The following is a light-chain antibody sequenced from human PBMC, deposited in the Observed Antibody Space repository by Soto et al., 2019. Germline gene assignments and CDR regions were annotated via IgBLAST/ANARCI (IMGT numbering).Light chain of an antibody. CDR2: GAS. CDR1: QSVYNN. V-gene: IGKV3-15*01. CDR3: QQRSNWPPYT. Sequence: EIVMTQSPATLSVSPGERATLSCRASQSVYNNLAWYQQKPGQAPRLLIYGASTRATGIPARFSGSGSGTEFTLTISSLEPEDFAVYYCQQRSNWPPYTFGQGTKLEIK. J-gene: IGKJ2*01.